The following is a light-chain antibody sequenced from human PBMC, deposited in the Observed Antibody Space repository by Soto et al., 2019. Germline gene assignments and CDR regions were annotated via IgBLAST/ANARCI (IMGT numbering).Light chain of an antibody. V-gene: IGKV3-20*01. J-gene: IGKJ1*01. CDR1: QSIISRY. CDR3: QQYGSSPQT. Sequence: EIVLTQSPGTLSLSPGERATLSCRASQSIISRYLAWYQQKPGQAPRLLIYGASSGATGVPDRVSGSGSGKDFSLTISRLEPEDFAVYYCQQYGSSPQTFGQGTKVEIK. CDR2: GAS.